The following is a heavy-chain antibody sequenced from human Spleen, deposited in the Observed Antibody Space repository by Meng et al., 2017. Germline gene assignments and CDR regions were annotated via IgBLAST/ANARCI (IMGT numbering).Heavy chain of an antibody. Sequence: GESLKISCAASGFTFDDYGMSWVRQAPGKGLEWVSGIDSNGGGTIYADSVKGRFTISRDNAKNSLYLQMNSLRAEDTAVYYCARGKGGYGSLDVWGQGTTVTVSS. D-gene: IGHD3-10*01. CDR1: GFTFDDYG. J-gene: IGHJ6*02. V-gene: IGHV3-20*04. CDR3: ARGKGGYGSLDV. CDR2: IDSNGGGT.